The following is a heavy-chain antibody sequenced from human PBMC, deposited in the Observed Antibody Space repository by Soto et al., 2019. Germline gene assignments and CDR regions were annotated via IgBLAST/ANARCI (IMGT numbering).Heavy chain of an antibody. Sequence: QVQLVESGGGVVQPGRSLRLSCAASGFTFSSYAMHWVRQAPGKGLEWVAVISYDGSNKYYADSVKGRFTISRDNSKNTLYLQMNSLRAEDTAVYYCARDIGSAARPADAFDIWGQGTMVTVSS. D-gene: IGHD6-6*01. J-gene: IGHJ3*02. V-gene: IGHV3-30-3*01. CDR1: GFTFSSYA. CDR2: ISYDGSNK. CDR3: ARDIGSAARPADAFDI.